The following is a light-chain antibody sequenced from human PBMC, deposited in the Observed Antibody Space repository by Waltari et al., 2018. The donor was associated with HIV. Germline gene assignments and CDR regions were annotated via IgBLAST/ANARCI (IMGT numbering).Light chain of an antibody. Sequence: QSALTQPASVSGSPGQSITISCTGTSSDFGYYNSVSWYQHHPGKAPKVMIYEVSNRPSGVSDRFSGSKSGNTASLTISGLQAEDEADYFCTSYISSSSPVFGGGTTLTVL. J-gene: IGLJ3*02. CDR2: EVS. CDR1: SSDFGYYNS. CDR3: TSYISSSSPV. V-gene: IGLV2-14*01.